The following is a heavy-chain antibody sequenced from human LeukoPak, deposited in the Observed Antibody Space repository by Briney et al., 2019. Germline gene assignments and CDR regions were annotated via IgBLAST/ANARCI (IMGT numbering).Heavy chain of an antibody. CDR3: ARLITGTTTAFDI. J-gene: IGHJ3*02. V-gene: IGHV4-4*07. Sequence: SETLSLTCSVSGGSISGYYWTWIRQPAGKGLEWVGRVYTSGSTHYNPSLKTRLTMSVDTSKNQFSLKLSSVAAADTAVYYCARLITGTTTAFDIWGQGTMVTVSS. D-gene: IGHD1-7*01. CDR1: GGSISGYY. CDR2: VYTSGST.